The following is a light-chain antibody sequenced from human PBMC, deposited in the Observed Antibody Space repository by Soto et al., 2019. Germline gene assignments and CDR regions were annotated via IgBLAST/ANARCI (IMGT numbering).Light chain of an antibody. V-gene: IGKV3-15*01. J-gene: IGKJ4*01. CDR2: GAS. CDR3: QQYNNWCLT. CDR1: QSVSSS. Sequence: EIVMTQSPATLSVSPGERATLSCRASQSVSSSLAWYQQKPGQAPRLLIYGASTRATGIPARFSGSGSGTEFTLTISSLQSEDFAVYYCQQYNNWCLTFGGGTKVDVK.